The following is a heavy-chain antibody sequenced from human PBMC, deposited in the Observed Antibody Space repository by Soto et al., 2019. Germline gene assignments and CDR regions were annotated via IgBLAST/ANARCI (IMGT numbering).Heavy chain of an antibody. CDR3: ARKLELRGSYYYYYDMDV. V-gene: IGHV1-2*02. D-gene: IGHD1-7*01. Sequence: ASVKVSCKVSGYTFTDYYMHWVRQAPGQGLEWMGWINPNSGGTNYAQKFQGRVTMTRDTSISTAYIELSRLRSDDTAVYYCARKLELRGSYYYYYDMDVWGQGTTVTVSS. CDR2: INPNSGGT. CDR1: GYTFTDYY. J-gene: IGHJ6*02.